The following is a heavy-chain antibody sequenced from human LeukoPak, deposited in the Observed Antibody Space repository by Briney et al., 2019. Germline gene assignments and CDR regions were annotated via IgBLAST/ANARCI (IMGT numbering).Heavy chain of an antibody. J-gene: IGHJ3*02. Sequence: SETLSLICTVSGGSISSYYWSWIRQPAGKGLEWIGRIYTSGSTNYNPSLKSRVTMSVDASKNQFSLKLSSVPAADTAVYYCARDGEISYEPALDAFDIWGQGTMVTVSS. CDR3: ARDGEISYEPALDAFDI. CDR1: GGSISSYY. D-gene: IGHD3-16*02. CDR2: IYTSGST. V-gene: IGHV4-4*07.